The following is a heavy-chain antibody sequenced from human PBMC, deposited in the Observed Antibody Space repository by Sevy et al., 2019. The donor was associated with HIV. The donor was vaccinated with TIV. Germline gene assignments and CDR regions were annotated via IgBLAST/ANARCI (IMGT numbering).Heavy chain of an antibody. Sequence: SGPTLVNPTQTLTLTCTFSGFSLSTSGMCVSWIRQPPGKALEWLAIIDWDDDKYYSKSLKTRPTISKDTSKNQVVLTMTNMDHVDTATYYCTRNRGIGKSEAFDIWGQGTMVTVSS. CDR2: IDWDDDK. V-gene: IGHV2-70*01. D-gene: IGHD3-10*01. CDR3: TRNRGIGKSEAFDI. CDR1: GFSLSTSGMC. J-gene: IGHJ3*02.